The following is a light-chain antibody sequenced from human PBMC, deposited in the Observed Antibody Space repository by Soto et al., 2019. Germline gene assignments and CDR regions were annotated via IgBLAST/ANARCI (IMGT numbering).Light chain of an antibody. CDR3: QHYNNYPWM. J-gene: IGKJ1*01. Sequence: DIQMTQSPSTLSASVGDRVTITCRASESISSWLAWYQQKPGKAPKLLIYDAFSLESGVPSRFSGSGSGTEFSLTISSLQPDDFATYYCQHYNNYPWMFGQGTKVDIK. CDR2: DAF. V-gene: IGKV1-5*01. CDR1: ESISSW.